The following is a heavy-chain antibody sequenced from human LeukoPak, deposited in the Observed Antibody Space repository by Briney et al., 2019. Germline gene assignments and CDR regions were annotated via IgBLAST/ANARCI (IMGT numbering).Heavy chain of an antibody. Sequence: GGSLRLSCAASGFTFDDYAMHWVRQAPGKGLEWVSGISWNSGSIGYADSVKGRFTISRDNAKNSLYLQMNSLRAEDTALYYCAKDRRSSVGSFDIWGQGTMATVSS. CDR2: ISWNSGSI. CDR1: GFTFDDYA. V-gene: IGHV3-9*01. CDR3: AKDRRSSVGSFDI. J-gene: IGHJ3*02. D-gene: IGHD6-19*01.